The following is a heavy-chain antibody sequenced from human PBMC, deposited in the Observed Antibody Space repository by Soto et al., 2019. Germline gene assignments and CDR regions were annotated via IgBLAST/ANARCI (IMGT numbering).Heavy chain of an antibody. CDR2: IIPIFGTA. CDR1: GGTFSSYA. V-gene: IGHV1-69*06. Sequence: QVQLVQSGAEVKKPGSSVKVSCKASGGTFSSYAISWVRQAPGQGLEWMGGIIPIFGTATYAQKFQGRVTITADKSTSTAYMELSSLISEDTAVYYCARVDYDILTGYDYFDYWGQGTLVTVSS. D-gene: IGHD3-9*01. CDR3: ARVDYDILTGYDYFDY. J-gene: IGHJ4*02.